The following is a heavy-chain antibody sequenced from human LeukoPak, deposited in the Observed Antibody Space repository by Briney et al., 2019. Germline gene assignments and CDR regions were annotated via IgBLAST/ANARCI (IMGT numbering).Heavy chain of an antibody. D-gene: IGHD1-26*01. J-gene: IGHJ4*02. CDR1: GGSISSYY. CDR3: ARGVALVGATTEFDY. V-gene: IGHV4-4*07. Sequence: SETLSLTCTVSGGSISSYYWSWIRQPAGKGLEWIGRIYTSGSTNYNPSLKSRVTMSVDTSKNQFSLKLSSVTAADTAVYYCARGVALVGATTEFDYWGQGTLVTVSS. CDR2: IYTSGST.